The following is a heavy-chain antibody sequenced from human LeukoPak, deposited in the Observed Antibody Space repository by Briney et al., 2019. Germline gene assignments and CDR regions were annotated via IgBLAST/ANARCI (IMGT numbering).Heavy chain of an antibody. V-gene: IGHV4-39*01. CDR2: IYYTGST. CDR1: SGSISSNNYY. J-gene: IGHJ6*03. D-gene: IGHD3-9*01. Sequence: PSETLSLTCTVSSGSISSNNYYWGWIRQPPGKGLEWIGSIYYTGSTFYNPSLKSRVTMSLDALKNQFTLRVTSVTATDTAVYYCARLVSYDVLTENFYQYYMDVWGKRTTVTVSS. CDR3: ARLVSYDVLTENFYQYYMDV.